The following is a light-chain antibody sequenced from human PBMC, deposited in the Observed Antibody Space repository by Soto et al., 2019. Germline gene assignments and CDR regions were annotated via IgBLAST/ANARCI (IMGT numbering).Light chain of an antibody. CDR1: SSNIGKNY. CDR3: GTWDSSLSGVI. V-gene: IGLV1-51*01. Sequence: QSVLTQPPSVSAAPGQKVSISCSGSSSNIGKNYVSWYQQVPGTAPKLLIYDNNKRPTGIPDRFSGSKSGTSATLDITGLQSGDEADYYCGTWDSSLSGVIFGGGTKLTVL. CDR2: DNN. J-gene: IGLJ2*01.